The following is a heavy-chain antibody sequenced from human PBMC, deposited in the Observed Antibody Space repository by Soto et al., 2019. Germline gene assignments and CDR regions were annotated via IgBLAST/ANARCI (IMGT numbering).Heavy chain of an antibody. CDR1: GCSISSYY. V-gene: IGHV4-59*01. CDR2: IYYSGST. J-gene: IGHJ1*01. D-gene: IGHD7-27*01. CDR3: ARGWGGYFQH. Sequence: TLSLTCTVSGCSISSYYWSWIRQPPGKGLEWIGYIYYSGSTNYNPSLKSRVTISVDTSKNQFSLKLSSVTAADTAVYYCARGWGGYFQHWGQGTLVTVSS.